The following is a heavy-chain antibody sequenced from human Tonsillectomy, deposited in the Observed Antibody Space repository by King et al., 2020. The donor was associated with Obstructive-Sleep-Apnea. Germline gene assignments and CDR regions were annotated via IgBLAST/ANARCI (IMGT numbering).Heavy chain of an antibody. CDR3: AGTLRYFDWFDY. V-gene: IGHV4-34*01. D-gene: IGHD3-9*01. CDR2: INHSGST. CDR1: GGSFSGYY. Sequence: QLQESGAGLLKPSETLSLTCAVYGGSFSGYYWSWIRQPPGKGLEWSGEINHSGSTNYNPSLKSRVTISVETSKNQFSLKLSSVTAADTAVYYCAGTLRYFDWFDYWGQGNLVTVSS. J-gene: IGHJ4*02.